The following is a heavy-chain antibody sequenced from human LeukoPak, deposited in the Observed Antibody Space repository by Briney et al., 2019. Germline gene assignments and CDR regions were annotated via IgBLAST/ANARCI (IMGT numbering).Heavy chain of an antibody. CDR2: LWNEENNK. CDR3: AKDRCSRGTCYSDY. CDR1: GFSFTNYG. J-gene: IGHJ4*02. V-gene: IGHV3-33*06. D-gene: IGHD2-15*01. Sequence: GGSLRLACAVSGFSFTNYGMHWVRQAPGKGLEWVARLWNEENNKYYADSVKGRFTISRDNSKNTLYLQMNNLRAEDTAVYYCAKDRCSRGTCYSDYWGQGTLVTVSS.